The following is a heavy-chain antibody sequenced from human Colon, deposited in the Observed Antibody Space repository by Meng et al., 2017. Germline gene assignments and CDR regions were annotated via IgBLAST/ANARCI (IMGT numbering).Heavy chain of an antibody. D-gene: IGHD3-10*01. V-gene: IGHV3-74*01. CDR1: GFSFSPYW. Sequence: EGQLEEAGGILVQPWGSLRLSRAASGFSFSPYWLIWVRQAPGQGLVWVSRISSDGSTTHYADSVKGRFTISRDNAKNTLYLQMNSLRAEDTAVYYCGRDYYGIPDYWGQGTLVPSPQ. J-gene: IGHJ4*02. CDR3: GRDYYGIPDY. CDR2: ISSDGSTT.